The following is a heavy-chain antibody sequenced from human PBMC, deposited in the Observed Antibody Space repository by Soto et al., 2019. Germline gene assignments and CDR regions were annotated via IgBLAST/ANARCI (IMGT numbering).Heavy chain of an antibody. J-gene: IGHJ4*02. Sequence: ASVKVSCKASGYTFISYDINWVRQATGQGLEWMGWMNPNSGNAGYAQKFQGRVTMTRDTSTSTVYMELSSLRSEDTAVYYCARALSGQLSYYFDYWGQGTLVTVSS. CDR3: ARALSGQLSYYFDY. D-gene: IGHD1-26*01. CDR1: GYTFISYD. CDR2: MNPNSGNA. V-gene: IGHV1-8*01.